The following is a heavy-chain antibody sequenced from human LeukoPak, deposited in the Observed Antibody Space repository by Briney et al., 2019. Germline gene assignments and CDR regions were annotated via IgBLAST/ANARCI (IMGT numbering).Heavy chain of an antibody. CDR2: IWYDGSNK. Sequence: PGGSLRLSCAASGFTVSSNYMSWVRQAPGKGLEWVAVIWYDGSNKYYADSVKGRFTISRDNSKNTLYLQMNSLRAEDTAVYYCAREVPAAMFDYWGQGTLVTVSS. V-gene: IGHV3-33*08. D-gene: IGHD2-2*01. CDR1: GFTVSSNY. CDR3: AREVPAAMFDY. J-gene: IGHJ4*02.